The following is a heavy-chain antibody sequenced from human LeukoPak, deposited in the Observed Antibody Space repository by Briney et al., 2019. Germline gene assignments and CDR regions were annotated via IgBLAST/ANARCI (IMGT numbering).Heavy chain of an antibody. CDR1: GFTFSSYS. Sequence: PGGSLRLSCAASGFTFSSYSMNWVRQAPGKGLEWVSSISSSSSYIYYADSVKGRFTISRDNAKNSLYLQMNSLRAEDMAVYYCARAPGSRVRGVIISQDLDYWGQGTLVTVSS. V-gene: IGHV3-21*01. CDR2: ISSSSSYI. CDR3: ARAPGSRVRGVIISQDLDY. J-gene: IGHJ4*02. D-gene: IGHD3-10*01.